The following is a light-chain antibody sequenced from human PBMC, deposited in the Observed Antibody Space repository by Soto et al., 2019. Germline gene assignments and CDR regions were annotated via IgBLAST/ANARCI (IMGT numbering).Light chain of an antibody. CDR3: CSYAGSSTAYV. CDR1: SSDVGSYNL. J-gene: IGLJ1*01. V-gene: IGLV2-23*02. CDR2: EFS. Sequence: QSALTQPASVSGSPGQSITISCTGTSSDVGSYNLVSWYQQHPGKAPKLMIYEFSKRPSGVSNRFSGSKSGNTASLTISGLQAEDEADYYCCSYAGSSTAYVFGTGTKLTVL.